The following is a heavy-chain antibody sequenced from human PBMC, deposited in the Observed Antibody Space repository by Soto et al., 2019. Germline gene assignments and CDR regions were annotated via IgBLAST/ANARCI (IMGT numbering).Heavy chain of an antibody. CDR1: GFTFSSYA. V-gene: IGHV3-23*01. CDR2: ISGRGGST. J-gene: IGHJ4*02. D-gene: IGHD6-19*01. Sequence: EVQLLESGGGLVQPGGSLRLSCAASGFTFSSYAMSWVRQAPGKGLEWVSAISGRGGSTYYADSVKGRFTISRDNSKNTLYLQMNSLIAEDTAVYYCAKSYDLPIAVAGTPFDYWGQGTLVTVSS. CDR3: AKSYDLPIAVAGTPFDY.